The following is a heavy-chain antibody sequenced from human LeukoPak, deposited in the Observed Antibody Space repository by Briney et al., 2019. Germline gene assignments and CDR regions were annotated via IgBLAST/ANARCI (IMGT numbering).Heavy chain of an antibody. D-gene: IGHD3-16*01. CDR2: IYNSGGT. J-gene: IGHJ4*02. Sequence: SETLSLTCTVSGGSISSFYWSWIRQSPGKGLEWIGYIYNSGGTKYNPSLKSRLTISVDTSKNQFSLNLSSVTAADTAVYYCARASVLLSADYWGQGTLVTVSP. CDR3: ARASVLLSADY. V-gene: IGHV4-59*01. CDR1: GGSISSFY.